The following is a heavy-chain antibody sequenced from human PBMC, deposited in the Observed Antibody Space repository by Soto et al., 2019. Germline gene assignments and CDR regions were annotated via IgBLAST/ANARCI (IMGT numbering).Heavy chain of an antibody. CDR2: IYPGDSDT. CDR3: ARNDYSGNSVDY. J-gene: IGHJ4*02. D-gene: IGHD4-4*01. Sequence: GESLKISCKGSEYSFTSHWIGRVRQMPGKGLEWMGIIYPGDSDTRYSPSFQGQVTISADKSISTAYLHWSSLKTSDTAMYYCARNDYSGNSVDYWGQGTLVTVSS. CDR1: EYSFTSHW. V-gene: IGHV5-51*01.